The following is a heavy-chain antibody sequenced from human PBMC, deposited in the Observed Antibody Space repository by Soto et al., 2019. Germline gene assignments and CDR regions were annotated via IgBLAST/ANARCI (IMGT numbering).Heavy chain of an antibody. V-gene: IGHV3-53*04. CDR2: IYSGGST. CDR3: ARGGNPNYY. CDR1: GFTVSRNY. D-gene: IGHD4-4*01. J-gene: IGHJ4*02. Sequence: EVQLEESGGGLVQPGGSLRLSCVVSGFTVSRNYMSWVRQAPGKGLEWVSVIYSGGSTYYADSVTGRFTISRHNSKNTLYLQMNSLRAEDTAVYDCARGGNPNYYWGQGTLVTVSS.